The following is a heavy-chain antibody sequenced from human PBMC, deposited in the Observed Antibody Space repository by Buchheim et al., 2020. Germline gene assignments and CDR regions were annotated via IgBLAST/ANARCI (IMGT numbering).Heavy chain of an antibody. CDR3: ARDSAPVPTYDILTGYYYGMDV. D-gene: IGHD3-9*01. CDR1: GYTFTGYY. J-gene: IGHJ6*02. V-gene: IGHV1-2*04. CDR2: INPNSGGT. Sequence: QVQLVQSGAEVKKPGASVKVSCKASGYTFTGYYMHWVRQAPGQGLEWMGWINPNSGGTNYAQKFQGWVTMTRDTSISTAYMELSRLRSDDTAVYYCARDSAPVPTYDILTGYYYGMDVWGQGTT.